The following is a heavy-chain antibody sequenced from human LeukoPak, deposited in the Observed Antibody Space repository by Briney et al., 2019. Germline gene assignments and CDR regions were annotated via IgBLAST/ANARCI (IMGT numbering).Heavy chain of an antibody. CDR2: INPNSGGT. J-gene: IGHJ5*02. CDR1: GYTFTGYY. D-gene: IGHD2-8*01. V-gene: IGHV1-2*02. Sequence: ASVKVSCKASGYTFTGYYMHWVRQAPGQGLEWMGWINPNSGGTNYAQKFQGRVTMTRDTSISTAYMELSRLRSDDTAVCYCAREIGYCTNGVCYNWFDPWGQGTLVTASS. CDR3: AREIGYCTNGVCYNWFDP.